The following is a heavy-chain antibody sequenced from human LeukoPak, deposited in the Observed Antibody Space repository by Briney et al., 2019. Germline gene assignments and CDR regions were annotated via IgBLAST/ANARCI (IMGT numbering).Heavy chain of an antibody. CDR2: IYYSGST. D-gene: IGHD3-10*01. V-gene: IGHV4-59*01. J-gene: IGHJ4*02. CDR3: ARGSLWFGER. CDR1: GGSISSYY. Sequence: SETLSLTCTVSGGSISSYYWSWVRQPPGKGLEWIGCIYYSGSTNYNPSLKSRVTISVDTSKNQFSLKLSSVTAADTAVYYCARGSLWFGERWGQGTLVTVSS.